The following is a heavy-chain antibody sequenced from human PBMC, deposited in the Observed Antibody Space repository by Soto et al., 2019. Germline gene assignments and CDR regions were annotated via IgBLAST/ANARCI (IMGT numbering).Heavy chain of an antibody. Sequence: PLHESGPRLVRPSGALSLTCYVSGASITSGHWWTWVRPSPGKCLEWIVVILDRCRTYSNPSLQSRVRLSVEKAQNQLLRRLPSVTDADSDIYSMTRAIHAMTGGSEYMGLDDDLVTGMAVWCPGNTVSVPS. D-gene: IGHD3-9*01. CDR2: ILDRCRT. CDR1: GASITSGHW. V-gene: IGHV4-4*02. J-gene: IGHJ6*02. CDR3: TRAIHAMTGGSEYMGLDDDLVTGMAV.